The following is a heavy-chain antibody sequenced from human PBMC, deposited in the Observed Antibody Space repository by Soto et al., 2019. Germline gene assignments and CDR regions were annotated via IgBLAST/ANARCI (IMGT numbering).Heavy chain of an antibody. CDR3: ARGRDRYGATHDAFDI. V-gene: IGHV1-69*12. CDR2: IIPIFGTA. Sequence: QVQLVQSGAEVKKPGSSVKVSCKASGGTFSSYAISWVRQAPGQGLEWMGGIIPIFGTANYAQKFQGRVTITADESTSTAYMELSSLRSEDTAVYYSARGRDRYGATHDAFDIWGQGTMVTVSS. J-gene: IGHJ3*02. D-gene: IGHD4-17*01. CDR1: GGTFSSYA.